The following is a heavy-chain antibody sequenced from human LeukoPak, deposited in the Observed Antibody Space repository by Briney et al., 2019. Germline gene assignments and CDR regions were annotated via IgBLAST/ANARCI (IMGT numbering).Heavy chain of an antibody. CDR2: ISGSGGST. Sequence: AGGSLRLSCAASGFTFSSYGMSWVRQAPGKGLEWVSAISGSGGSTYYADSVKGRFTISRDNSKNTLYLQMNSLRAEDTAVYYCAKDSLSYSSGWYNLGYFDYWGQGALVTVSS. CDR1: GFTFSSYG. D-gene: IGHD6-19*01. CDR3: AKDSLSYSSGWYNLGYFDY. J-gene: IGHJ4*02. V-gene: IGHV3-23*01.